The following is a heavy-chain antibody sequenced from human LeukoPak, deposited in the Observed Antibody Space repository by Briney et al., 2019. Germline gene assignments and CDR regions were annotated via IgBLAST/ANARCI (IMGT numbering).Heavy chain of an antibody. Sequence: GSSLKVSCKASGGTFSSYAISWVRQAPGQGLEWMGGIIPIFGTANYAQKFQGRVTITTDESTSTAYMELSSVRSEDTAVYYCARDPEAPMGDNWFDPWGQGTLVTVSS. J-gene: IGHJ5*02. V-gene: IGHV1-69*05. D-gene: IGHD3-16*01. CDR3: ARDPEAPMGDNWFDP. CDR2: IIPIFGTA. CDR1: GGTFSSYA.